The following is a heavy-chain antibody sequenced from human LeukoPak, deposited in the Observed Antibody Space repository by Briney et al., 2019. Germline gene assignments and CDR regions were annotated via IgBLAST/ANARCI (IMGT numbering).Heavy chain of an antibody. CDR2: IYYSGST. CDR3: ARGPQLRYFDGGDV. J-gene: IGHJ6*02. V-gene: IGHV4-31*03. Sequence: SQTLSLTCTVSGGSISSGGYYWSWIRQHPGKGLEWIGYIYYSGSTYYNPSLKSRVTISVDTSKNQLSLKLSSVTAADTAVYYCARGPQLRYFDGGDVWGQGTTVTVSS. CDR1: GGSISSGGYY. D-gene: IGHD3-9*01.